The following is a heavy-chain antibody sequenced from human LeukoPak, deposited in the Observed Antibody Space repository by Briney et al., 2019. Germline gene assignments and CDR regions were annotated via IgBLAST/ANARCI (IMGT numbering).Heavy chain of an antibody. V-gene: IGHV4-31*03. CDR3: ARQGYCSSTSCYTAHSSSWHRRFDY. CDR1: GGSINSGGYY. Sequence: PSETLSLTCTVSGGSINSGGYYWSWIRQHPGKGLEWIGYIYYSGSTYYNPSLKSRVTISVDTSKNQFSLKLSSVTAADTAVYYCARQGYCSSTSCYTAHSSSWHRRFDYWGQGTLVTVSS. J-gene: IGHJ4*02. D-gene: IGHD2-2*02. CDR2: IYYSGST.